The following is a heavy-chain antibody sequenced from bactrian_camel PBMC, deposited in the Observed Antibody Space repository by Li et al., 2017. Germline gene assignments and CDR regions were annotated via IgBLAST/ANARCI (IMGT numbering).Heavy chain of an antibody. CDR2: IAKDGRT. Sequence: QLVESGGGSVQAGGSLRVSCLASGATHMRSFCMAWFRQAVGKEREAVASIAKDGRTTYADSVKGRFTISYESAKDILYLEMNNLKPEDTAMYYCAADDITYCSNGPTRLGMEYWAKEPRSPSP. J-gene: IGHJ7*01. D-gene: IGHD2*01. V-gene: IGHV3S53*01. CDR1: GATHMRSFC.